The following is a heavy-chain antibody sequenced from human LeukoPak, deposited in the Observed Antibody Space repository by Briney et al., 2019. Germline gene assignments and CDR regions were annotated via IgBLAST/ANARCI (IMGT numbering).Heavy chain of an antibody. CDR3: ARAYYYGSGSSPLDY. CDR1: GGSISSYY. Sequence: SETLSLTCTVSGGSISSYYWSWIRQPPGKGLEWIGYIYYSGSTNYNPSLKSRVTISVDTSKNQFSLKLSSVTAADTAVYYCARAYYYGSGSSPLDYWGQGTLATVSS. J-gene: IGHJ4*02. V-gene: IGHV4-59*12. CDR2: IYYSGST. D-gene: IGHD3-10*01.